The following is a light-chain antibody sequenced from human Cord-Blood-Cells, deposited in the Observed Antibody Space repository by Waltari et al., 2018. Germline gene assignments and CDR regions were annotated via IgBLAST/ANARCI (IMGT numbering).Light chain of an antibody. CDR1: SCDVGRYNL. V-gene: IGLV2-23*01. Sequence: QSALTQPAPVSGSPGQSITISCTGTSCDVGRYNLVPWDQQHPVKATKLMMYEGSKRPSGVSNRFAGSKSGNTASLTISGLQAEDEADYYCCSYAGSSTFYVFGTGTKATVL. CDR2: EGS. J-gene: IGLJ1*01. CDR3: CSYAGSSTFYV.